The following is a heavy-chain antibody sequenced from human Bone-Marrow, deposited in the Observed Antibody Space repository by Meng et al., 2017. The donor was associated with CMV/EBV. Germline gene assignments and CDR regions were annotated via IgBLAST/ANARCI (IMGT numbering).Heavy chain of an antibody. J-gene: IGHJ6*02. D-gene: IGHD2-21*01. CDR2: INPNSGGT. Sequence: ASVKVSCKASGYTFTGYYMHWVRQAPGQGLEWMGWINPNSGGTNYAQKFQGRVTMTRDTSISTAYMELSRLRSDDTAVYYCASENCGGDCYPDPYYYYTMDVWGQGTTVTVSS. V-gene: IGHV1-2*02. CDR1: GYTFTGYY. CDR3: ASENCGGDCYPDPYYYYTMDV.